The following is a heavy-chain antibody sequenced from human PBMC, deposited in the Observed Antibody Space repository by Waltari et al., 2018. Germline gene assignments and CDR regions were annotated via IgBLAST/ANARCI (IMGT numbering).Heavy chain of an antibody. D-gene: IGHD3-10*01. J-gene: IGHJ6*03. CDR3: AKTSGGDYYYYYYMDV. CDR1: GFTFSSYA. CDR2: SSGSGGST. Sequence: EVQLVESGGGLVQPGGSLRLSCAASGFTFSSYAMSWVRQAPGKGLEWVSASSGSGGSTYYADSVKGRFTISRDNSKNTLYLQMNSLRAEDTAVYYCAKTSGGDYYYYYYMDVWGKGTTVTVSS. V-gene: IGHV3-23*04.